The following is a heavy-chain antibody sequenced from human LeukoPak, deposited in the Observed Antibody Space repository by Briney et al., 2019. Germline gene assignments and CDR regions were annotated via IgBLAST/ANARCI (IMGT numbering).Heavy chain of an antibody. J-gene: IGHJ6*02. CDR1: GFTFSSYA. CDR2: ISYDGSNK. V-gene: IGHV3-30-3*01. Sequence: GGSLRLSCAASGFTFSSYAMHWVRQAPGKGLEWVAVISYDGSNKYYADSVKGRFTISRDNSKNTLYLQMNSLRAEDTAVYYCTSPKGDSSYYGMDVWGQGTTVTVSS. CDR3: TSPKGDSSYYGMDV.